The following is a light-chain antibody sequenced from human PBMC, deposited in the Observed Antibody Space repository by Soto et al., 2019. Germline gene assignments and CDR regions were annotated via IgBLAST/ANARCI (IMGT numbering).Light chain of an antibody. Sequence: IVLTQSPGTLSLSPGETATLSCRASQSVSSNLAWYQQKPGQAPSLLIYGAFTRATGIPARFSGTGSGTDFTLTISRLEPEDFAVYFCHQYGTFPITFGQGTRLEI. CDR2: GAF. CDR3: HQYGTFPIT. V-gene: IGKV3-20*01. J-gene: IGKJ5*01. CDR1: QSVSSN.